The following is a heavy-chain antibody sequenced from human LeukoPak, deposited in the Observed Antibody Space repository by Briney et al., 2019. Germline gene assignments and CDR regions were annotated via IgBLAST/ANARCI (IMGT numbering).Heavy chain of an antibody. CDR2: IYHSGST. CDR3: ATAHFSAVGVIEAAFDI. Sequence: PSQTLSLTCTVSGGSISSGGYYWSWIRQPPGKGLEWIGYIYHSGSTYYNPSLKSRVTISVDRSKNQFSLKLSSVTAADTAVYYCATAHFSAVGVIEAAFDIWGQGTMVTVSS. V-gene: IGHV4-30-2*01. D-gene: IGHD3-22*01. CDR1: GGSISSGGYY. J-gene: IGHJ3*02.